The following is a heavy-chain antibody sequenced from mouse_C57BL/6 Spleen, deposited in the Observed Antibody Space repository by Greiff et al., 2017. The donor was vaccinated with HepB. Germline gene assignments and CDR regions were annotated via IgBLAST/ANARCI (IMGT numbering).Heavy chain of an antibody. CDR2: IRSKSNNYAT. V-gene: IGHV10-1*01. CDR1: GFSLNTYA. Sequence: EVQLVESGGGLVQPKGSLKLSCAASGFSLNTYAMNWVRQAPGKGLEWVARIRSKSNNYATYYADSVKDRFTISRDDSESMLYLQMNNLKTEDTAMYYCVRQEASWFAYWGQGTLVTVSA. CDR3: VRQEASWFAY. D-gene: IGHD3-2*02. J-gene: IGHJ3*01.